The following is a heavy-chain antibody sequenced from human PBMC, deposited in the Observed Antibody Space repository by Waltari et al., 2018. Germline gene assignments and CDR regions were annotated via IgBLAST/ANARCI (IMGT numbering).Heavy chain of an antibody. J-gene: IGHJ3*02. V-gene: IGHV3-7*01. CDR1: GFTFHQFW. D-gene: IGHD2-15*01. Sequence: EMQLVESGGGLVQPGGSLRLSCAASGFTFHQFWRRWARQAPGKGLEWVDNIKLDGSDSYYVDSVKGRFTISRDNAKNSVFLLMNSLRVEDTAVYSCVRGGTPYAFDIWGQGTMVTVSS. CDR3: VRGGTPYAFDI. CDR2: IKLDGSDS.